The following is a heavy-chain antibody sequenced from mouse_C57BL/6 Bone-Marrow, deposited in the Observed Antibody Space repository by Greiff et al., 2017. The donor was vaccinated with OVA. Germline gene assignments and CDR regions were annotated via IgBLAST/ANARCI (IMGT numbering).Heavy chain of an antibody. J-gene: IGHJ2*01. V-gene: IGHV1-80*01. Sequence: QVQLQQSGAELVKPGASVKISCKASGYAFSSYWMNWVKQRPGKGLEWIGQIYPGDGDTNYNGKFKGKATLTADKSSSTAYMQLSILTSEDSAVYICARSSGSYYFDYWGQGTTLTVSS. CDR1: GYAFSSYW. CDR3: ARSSGSYYFDY. D-gene: IGHD3-1*01. CDR2: IYPGDGDT.